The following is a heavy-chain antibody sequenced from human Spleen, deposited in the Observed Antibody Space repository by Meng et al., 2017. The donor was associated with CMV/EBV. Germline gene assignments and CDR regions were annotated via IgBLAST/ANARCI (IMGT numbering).Heavy chain of an antibody. V-gene: IGHV4-34*01. CDR3: ARNSYWGNYFDY. CDR1: GGSFSGYY. J-gene: IGHJ4*02. CDR2: ISHSGST. Sequence: SETLSLTCAVYGGSFSGYYCSWIRQPPGKGLEWIAEISHSGSTNYNPSLKSRVTISVDTSKNQFSLNLTSVTAADTAVYYCARNSYWGNYFDYWDQGTLVTVSS. D-gene: IGHD2-21*01.